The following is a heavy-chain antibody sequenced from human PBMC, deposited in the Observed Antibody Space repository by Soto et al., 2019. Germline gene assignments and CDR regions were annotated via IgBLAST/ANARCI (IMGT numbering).Heavy chain of an antibody. CDR3: ARQGSRAFDI. Sequence: SGTPYLTCTVSGSSISTSVYYWCWIRQPPGRGLEWMANIYYSGSAYYNPSLKSRVSTSVDTSKNQFSLKLRSVTAADTAVYYCARQGSRAFDIWGQGTMVT. CDR2: IYYSGSA. J-gene: IGHJ3*02. CDR1: GSSISTSVYY. D-gene: IGHD2-15*01. V-gene: IGHV4-39*01.